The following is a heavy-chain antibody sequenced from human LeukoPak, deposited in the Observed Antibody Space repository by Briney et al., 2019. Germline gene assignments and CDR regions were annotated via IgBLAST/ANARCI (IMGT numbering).Heavy chain of an antibody. CDR1: GGTFSSYA. D-gene: IGHD1-26*01. Sequence: SVKVSCKASGGTFSSYAISWVRQAPGQGLEWMGRIIPIFGTANYAQKFQDRVTITTDESTSTAYMELSSLRSEDTAVYYCARVGSYYFDYWGQGTLVTVSP. J-gene: IGHJ4*02. CDR2: IIPIFGTA. V-gene: IGHV1-69*05. CDR3: ARVGSYYFDY.